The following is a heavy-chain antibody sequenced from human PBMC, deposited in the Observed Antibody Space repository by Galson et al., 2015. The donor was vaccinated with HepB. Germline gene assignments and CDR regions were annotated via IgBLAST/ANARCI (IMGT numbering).Heavy chain of an antibody. D-gene: IGHD2-21*01. CDR1: GFVFSRHG. V-gene: IGHV3-33*01. J-gene: IGHJ4*02. Sequence: SLRLSCAASGFVFSRHGMHWARQAPGKGLEWVAVVWYDGTKKYYSESVEGRFTISRDNSKNMVYLQMNSLRVEDTAVYYCWMIGTAFDYWGQGTLVTVSS. CDR3: WMIGTAFDY. CDR2: VWYDGTKK.